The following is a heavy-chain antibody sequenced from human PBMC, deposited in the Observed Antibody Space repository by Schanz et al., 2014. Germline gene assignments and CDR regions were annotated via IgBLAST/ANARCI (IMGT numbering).Heavy chain of an antibody. CDR1: GLAFLSYA. Sequence: EVQLLESGGGLVQPGGSLRLSCAASGLAFLSYALSWVRQAPGKGLGWVSAISGSGGSTYYADCVKGRFTISRDNTKNTLYLQMNSLRAEDTAVYYCARGRFGELSAFDIWGQGTMVTVSS. J-gene: IGHJ3*02. CDR2: ISGSGGST. V-gene: IGHV3-23*01. D-gene: IGHD3-10*01. CDR3: ARGRFGELSAFDI.